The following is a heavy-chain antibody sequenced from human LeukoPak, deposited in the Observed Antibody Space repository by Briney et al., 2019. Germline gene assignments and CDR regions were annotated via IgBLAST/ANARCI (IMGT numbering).Heavy chain of an antibody. J-gene: IGHJ4*02. CDR3: AREPYSSLDY. D-gene: IGHD6-13*01. CDR1: GFTFSLYS. CDR2: ISSSSSYI. Sequence: GGSLRLSCTASGFTFSLYSMNWVRQAPGKGLEWVSSISSSSSYIYYADSVKGRFTISRDNAKDSLYLQMNSLRAEDTAVYYCAREPYSSLDYWGQGTLVTVSS. V-gene: IGHV3-21*01.